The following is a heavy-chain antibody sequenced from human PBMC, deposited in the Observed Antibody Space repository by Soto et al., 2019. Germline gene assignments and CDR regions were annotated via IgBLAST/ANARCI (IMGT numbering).Heavy chain of an antibody. Sequence: SQTLSLTCAISGDSVSSNSAAWNWIRQSPSRGLEWLGRTYYRSKWYNDYAVSVKSRITINPDTSKNQFSLQLNSVTPEDTAVYYCARAVTGTTRLPGVGFENWGQGTLVTVSS. CDR2: TYYRSKWYN. CDR1: GDSVSSNSAA. J-gene: IGHJ4*02. CDR3: ARAVTGTTRLPGVGFEN. D-gene: IGHD1-7*01. V-gene: IGHV6-1*01.